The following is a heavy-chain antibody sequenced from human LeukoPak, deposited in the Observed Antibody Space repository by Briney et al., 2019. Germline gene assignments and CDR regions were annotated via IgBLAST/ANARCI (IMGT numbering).Heavy chain of an antibody. CDR1: GFTFSTFA. CDR2: ISGSGDFT. V-gene: IGHV3-23*01. CDR3: AKLGGYCSSTSCLRLHFDY. Sequence: PGGSLRLSCAASGFTFSTFAMSWVRQAPGKVLEWVSTISGSGDFTYYADSVKGRFTISRDNSMNTLYLQMNSLRAEDTAVYYCAKLGGYCSSTSCLRLHFDYWGQGTLVTVSS. J-gene: IGHJ4*02. D-gene: IGHD2-2*01.